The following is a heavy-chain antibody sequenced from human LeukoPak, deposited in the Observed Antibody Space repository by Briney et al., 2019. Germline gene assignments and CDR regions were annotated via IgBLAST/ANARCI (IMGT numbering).Heavy chain of an antibody. J-gene: IGHJ4*02. CDR3: ARVELTGDLLDY. V-gene: IGHV1-2*02. CDR1: GYTFTGYY. CDR2: INPNSGGT. Sequence: ASVKVSCKASGYTFTGYYMHWVRQAPGQGLEWVGWINPNSGGTNYAQKFQGRVTMTRDTSISTAYMELSRLRCDDTAVYYCARVELTGDLLDYWGQGTLVTVSS. D-gene: IGHD7-27*01.